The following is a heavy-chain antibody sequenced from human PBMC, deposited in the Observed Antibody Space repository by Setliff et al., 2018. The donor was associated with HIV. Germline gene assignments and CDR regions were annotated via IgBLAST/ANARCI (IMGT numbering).Heavy chain of an antibody. Sequence: ETLSLTCTVSGGSISSGDYYWSWIRQPPGKGLEWVASVTPDGGDKYYANSMRGRFTISRDNDKNAVYLQMNSLTAEDTALYYCVRDLARVIAHWGQGTLVTVSS. CDR3: VRDLARVIAH. D-gene: IGHD2-21*01. J-gene: IGHJ4*02. CDR1: GGSISSGDYY. CDR2: VTPDGGDK. V-gene: IGHV3-7*01.